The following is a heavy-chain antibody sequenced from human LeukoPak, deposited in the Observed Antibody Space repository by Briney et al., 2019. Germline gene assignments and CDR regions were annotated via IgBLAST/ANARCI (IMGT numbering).Heavy chain of an antibody. Sequence: ASVKVSCKASGYTFTSYGISWVRQAPGQGLEWMGIINPSGGSTSYAQKFQGRVTMTRDTSTSTVYMELSSLRSEDTAVYYCARVGSSSWYPNPLDYWGQGTLVTVSS. CDR3: ARVGSSSWYPNPLDY. CDR1: GYTFTSYG. D-gene: IGHD6-13*01. J-gene: IGHJ4*02. V-gene: IGHV1-46*01. CDR2: INPSGGST.